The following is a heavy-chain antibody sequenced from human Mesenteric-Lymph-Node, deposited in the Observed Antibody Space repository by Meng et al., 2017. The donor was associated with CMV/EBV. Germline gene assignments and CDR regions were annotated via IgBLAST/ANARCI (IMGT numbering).Heavy chain of an antibody. D-gene: IGHD4-23*01. J-gene: IGHJ4*02. CDR1: GGSFSGYY. V-gene: IGHV4-34*01. CDR3: ARHQRWLKSEGGFNY. Sequence: QVRHTEVGEGLFKPSETRSPTCRVYGGSFSGYYWSWIRQPPVKGLEWIGEINHSGSTNYNPSLKSRVTISVETSKNQFSLKLSSVTAADTAVYYCARHQRWLKSEGGFNYWGQGTLVTVSS. CDR2: INHSGST.